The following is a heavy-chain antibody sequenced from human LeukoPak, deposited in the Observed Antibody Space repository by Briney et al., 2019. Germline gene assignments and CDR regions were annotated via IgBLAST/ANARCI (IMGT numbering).Heavy chain of an antibody. CDR1: GFTFSRYA. D-gene: IGHD6-13*01. CDR2: ISNNGGGT. V-gene: IGHV3-64*01. CDR3: ARIQSLGSSFSSFDY. J-gene: IGHJ4*02. Sequence: PGGSLRLSCAASGFTFSRYAMHWVRQTPGKGLEYVSGISNNGGGTYYANSVKGRFIITRDNSKNTLYLQMNSLTADDTAVYYCARIQSLGSSFSSFDYWGQGTLVTVSS.